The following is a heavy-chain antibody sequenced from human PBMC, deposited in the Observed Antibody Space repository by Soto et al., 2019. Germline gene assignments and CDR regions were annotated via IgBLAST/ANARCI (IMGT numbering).Heavy chain of an antibody. Sequence: GRSLRLSCAASGFSFSDHAMHWVRRAPGKGLEWVALVAHDGTSKYYAGSVKGRFTISSDKSSNTLSLKLSSVTAADTAVYYCARTASPAHLYDASADFERWGQGTLVTASS. CDR3: ARTASPAHLYDASADFER. CDR1: GFSFSDHA. J-gene: IGHJ5*02. V-gene: IGHV3-30-3*01. CDR2: VAHDGTSK. D-gene: IGHD3-22*01.